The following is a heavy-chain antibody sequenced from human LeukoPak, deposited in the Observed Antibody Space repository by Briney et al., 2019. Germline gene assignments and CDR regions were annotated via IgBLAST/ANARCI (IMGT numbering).Heavy chain of an antibody. CDR1: GGCSSVYH. CDR2: LYDTGMT. V-gene: IGHV4-4*08. D-gene: IGHD1-26*01. CDR3: AKEGMGSEATTADGAFDI. J-gene: IGHJ3*02. Sequence: SETLSLTCTVSGGCSSVYHWSWIRRPPGKGLELIGYLYDTGMTNYSPSLKSRVTISVDTSNNQISLKLTSLTAADTAIYFCAKEGMGSEATTADGAFDIWGQGTTVTVSS.